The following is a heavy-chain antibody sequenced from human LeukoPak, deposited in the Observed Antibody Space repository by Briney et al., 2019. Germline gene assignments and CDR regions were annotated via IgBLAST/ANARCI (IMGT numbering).Heavy chain of an antibody. D-gene: IGHD3-9*01. CDR1: GYTFTGYY. V-gene: IGHV1-2*06. CDR3: ARAHLRYFDWLLS. Sequence: ASVKVSCKASGYTFTGYYMHWVRQAPGQGLERMGRINPNSGGTNYAQKFQGRVTMTRDTSISTAYMELSRLRSDDTAVYYCARAHLRYFDWLLSWGRGTLVTVSS. J-gene: IGHJ5*02. CDR2: INPNSGGT.